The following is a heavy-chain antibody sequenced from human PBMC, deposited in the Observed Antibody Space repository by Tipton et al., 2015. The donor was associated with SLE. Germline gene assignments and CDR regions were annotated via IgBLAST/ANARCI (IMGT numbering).Heavy chain of an antibody. CDR1: GGSISNSSYY. CDR2: INHSGST. J-gene: IGHJ4*02. V-gene: IGHV4-39*07. CDR3: ASSPSFDY. Sequence: TLSLTCTVSGGSISNSSYYWGWIRQPPGKGLEWIGEINHSGSTNYNPSLKSRVTISVDTSKNQFSLKLSSVTAADTAVYYCASSPSFDYWGQGTLVTVSS.